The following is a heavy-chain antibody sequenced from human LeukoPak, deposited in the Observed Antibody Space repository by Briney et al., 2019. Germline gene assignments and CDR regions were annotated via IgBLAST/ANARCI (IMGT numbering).Heavy chain of an antibody. D-gene: IGHD1-26*01. V-gene: IGHV1-8*02. CDR2: MNPNSGNT. Sequence: GASVKVSCKASGYTFTGYYMHWVRQAPGQGLEWMGWMNPNSGNTGYAQKFQGRVTMTRNTSISTAYMELSSLRSEDTAVYYCARRGSYYGHVIYYGMDVWGQGTTVTVSS. CDR3: ARRGSYYGHVIYYGMDV. J-gene: IGHJ6*02. CDR1: GYTFTGYY.